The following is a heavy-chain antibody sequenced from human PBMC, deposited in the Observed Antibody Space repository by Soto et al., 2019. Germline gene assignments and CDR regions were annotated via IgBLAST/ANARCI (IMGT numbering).Heavy chain of an antibody. CDR1: GYTFTSYG. J-gene: IGHJ5*02. D-gene: IGHD6-13*01. V-gene: IGHV1-18*01. Sequence: ASVKVSCKASGYTFTSYGISWVRQAPGQGLEWMGWISAYNGNTNYAQKLQGRVTMTTDTSTSTAYMELRSLRSDDTAVYYCARTPPLVLSIQENWFDPWGQGTLVTVSS. CDR2: ISAYNGNT. CDR3: ARTPPLVLSIQENWFDP.